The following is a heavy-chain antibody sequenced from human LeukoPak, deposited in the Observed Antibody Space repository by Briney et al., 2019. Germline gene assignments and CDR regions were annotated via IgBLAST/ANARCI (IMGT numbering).Heavy chain of an antibody. CDR2: ISSSGSTI. V-gene: IGHV3-48*03. J-gene: IGHJ6*04. Sequence: GGSLRLSCAASGFTFDDYAMHWVRQVPGKGLEWVSYISSSGSTIYYADSVKGRFTISRDNAKNSLYLQMNSLRAEDTAVYYCAELGITMIGGVWGKGTTVTISS. CDR3: AELGITMIGGV. CDR1: GFTFDDYA. D-gene: IGHD3-10*02.